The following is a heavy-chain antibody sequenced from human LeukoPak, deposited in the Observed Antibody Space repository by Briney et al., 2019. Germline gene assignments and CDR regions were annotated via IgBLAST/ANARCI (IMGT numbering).Heavy chain of an antibody. J-gene: IGHJ4*02. D-gene: IGHD3-3*01. V-gene: IGHV3-23*01. CDR1: GLTFSSYA. CDR2: ISGSGGHT. Sequence: GGSLRLSCAASGLTFSSYAMSWVRQAPGKGLEWVAAISGSGGHTDYADSVRGRFTISRDNSKTTLYLQMNSLRAEDTAVYYCAKVGFSEMEWLLYSDHWGQGTLVTVSS. CDR3: AKVGFSEMEWLLYSDH.